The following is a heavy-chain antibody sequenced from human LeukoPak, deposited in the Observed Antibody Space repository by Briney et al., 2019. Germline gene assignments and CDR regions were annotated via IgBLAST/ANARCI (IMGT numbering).Heavy chain of an antibody. V-gene: IGHV3-23*01. CDR3: AKSRLWFGELLSGDFDY. CDR2: ISSGDRT. J-gene: IGHJ4*02. Sequence: GGSLRLSCAASGFTFSSYAMNWVRQAPGKGLEWVAGISSGDRTFHAESVKGRFTISRDKSKDTLYLQMNSLRAEDTAVYYCAKSRLWFGELLSGDFDYWGQGTLVTVSS. CDR1: GFTFSSYA. D-gene: IGHD3-10*01.